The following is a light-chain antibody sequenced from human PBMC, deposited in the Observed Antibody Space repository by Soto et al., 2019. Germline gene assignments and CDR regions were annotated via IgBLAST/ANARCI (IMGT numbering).Light chain of an antibody. V-gene: IGKV3-15*01. Sequence: DIVMTQSPATLSVSPGEGGNLXCSASQSISTYLAWFQQKPGKAPRLLIYGFSSTRAQGSPARFSASGSGAEFTRTISSLQSEDFALYYCQQYNNWPPTFGQGTKVDIK. CDR1: QSISTY. CDR2: GFSS. CDR3: QQYNNWPPT. J-gene: IGKJ1*01.